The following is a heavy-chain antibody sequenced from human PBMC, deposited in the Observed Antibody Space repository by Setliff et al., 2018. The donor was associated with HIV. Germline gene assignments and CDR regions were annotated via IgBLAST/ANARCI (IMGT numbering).Heavy chain of an antibody. D-gene: IGHD3-3*01. CDR1: GITFINAA. Sequence: GGSLRLSCVTSGITFINAAMAWVRQAPGKGLEWVSSITGGGDNTNYADSVKGRFTVSRDNSKDTLYLQMNDLRAEDTALYYCGKDYTRTFWEYNWYDVWGQGTLVTVSS. CDR3: GKDYTRTFWEYNWYDV. J-gene: IGHJ5*02. V-gene: IGHV3-23*01. CDR2: ITGGGDNT.